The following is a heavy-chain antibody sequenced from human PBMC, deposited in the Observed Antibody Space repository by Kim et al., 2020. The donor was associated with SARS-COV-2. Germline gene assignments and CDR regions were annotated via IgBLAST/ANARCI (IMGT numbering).Heavy chain of an antibody. D-gene: IGHD3-10*01. Sequence: SVKGRFTIYRDKSKNSLYLQMNSLRAEDTAVYYCAKDGESVGSMYVACDYWGQGTLVTVSS. V-gene: IGHV3-23*01. J-gene: IGHJ4*02. CDR3: AKDGESVGSMYVACDY.